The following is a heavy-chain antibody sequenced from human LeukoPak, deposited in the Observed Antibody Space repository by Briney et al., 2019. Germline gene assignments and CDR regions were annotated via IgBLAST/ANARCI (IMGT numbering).Heavy chain of an antibody. J-gene: IGHJ4*02. CDR3: AIATVREMNY. CDR1: GGSISSYY. CDR2: INHSGST. D-gene: IGHD3-16*02. Sequence: SETLSLTCTVSGGSISSYYWSWIRQPAGKGLEWIGEINHSGSTNYNPSLKSRVTISVDTSKNQFSLKLSSVTAADTAVYYCAIATVREMNYWGQGTLVTVSS. V-gene: IGHV4-34*01.